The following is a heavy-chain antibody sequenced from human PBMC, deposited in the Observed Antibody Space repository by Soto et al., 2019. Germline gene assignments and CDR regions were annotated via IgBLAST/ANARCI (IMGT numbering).Heavy chain of an antibody. CDR3: VSGWMAAFDN. V-gene: IGHV4-59*11. CDR1: GDSIKTHY. CDR2: IYYSGST. J-gene: IGHJ4*02. Sequence: SETLSLTCNVTGDSIKTHYWSWIRQAPGKGLGWIGYIYYSGSTLYNPSLKRRVTISADTAKNQFSLRLTSLTAADTAVYYCVSGWMAAFDNWGQGTLVTVSS. D-gene: IGHD2-2*03.